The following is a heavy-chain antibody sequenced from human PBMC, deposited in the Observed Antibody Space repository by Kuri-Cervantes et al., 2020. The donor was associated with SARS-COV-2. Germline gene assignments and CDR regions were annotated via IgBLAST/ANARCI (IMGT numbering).Heavy chain of an antibody. CDR3: ARDVTGTTSWFDP. CDR1: GGTFSSYA. CDR2: IIPIFGTA. J-gene: IGHJ5*02. D-gene: IGHD1-7*01. V-gene: IGHV1-69*01. Sequence: KIPCKASGGTFSSYAISWARQAPGQGLEWMGGIIPIFGTANYAQKFQGRVTITADESTNTAYMELSSLRSEDTAVYYCARDVTGTTSWFDPWGQGTLVTVSS.